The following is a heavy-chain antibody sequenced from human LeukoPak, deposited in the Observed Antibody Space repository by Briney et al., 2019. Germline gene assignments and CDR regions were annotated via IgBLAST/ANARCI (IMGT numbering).Heavy chain of an antibody. D-gene: IGHD3-10*01. V-gene: IGHV1-24*01. CDR1: GYTLTELS. Sequence: ASVKVSCKVSGYTLTELSMHWVRQAPGKGLEWMGGFDPGDGETIYAQKFQGRVTMTEDTSTDTAYMELSSLRSEDTAVYYCATDWKNMVRGQGGWFDPWGQGTLVTVSS. CDR3: ATDWKNMVRGQGGWFDP. J-gene: IGHJ5*02. CDR2: FDPGDGET.